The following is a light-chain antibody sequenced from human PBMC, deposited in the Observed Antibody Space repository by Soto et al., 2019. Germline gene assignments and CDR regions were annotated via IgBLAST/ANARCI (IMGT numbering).Light chain of an antibody. CDR3: QQYDYLPLT. J-gene: IGKJ4*01. CDR2: DAS. Sequence: DIQMSHSPSYLSASVGDSVTITCQASQDISNYLNWYQQKPGKAPKXLIYDASNLETGVPSRFSVSGSGTDGTLTISSLQPEDFPTYDCQQYDYLPLTFGGGTKVEIK. V-gene: IGKV1-33*01. CDR1: QDISNY.